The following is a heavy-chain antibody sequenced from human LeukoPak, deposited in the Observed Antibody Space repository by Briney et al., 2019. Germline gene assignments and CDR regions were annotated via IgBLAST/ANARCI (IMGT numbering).Heavy chain of an antibody. V-gene: IGHV1-69*05. J-gene: IGHJ4*02. CDR3: AREGSAGDYDSSGYYQYYFDY. CDR1: GGTFGSYA. CDR2: IIPIFGTA. D-gene: IGHD3-22*01. Sequence: SVKVSCKASGGTFGSYAISWVRQAPGQGLEWMGGIIPIFGTANYAQKFQGRVTITTDESTSTAYMELSSLRSEDTAVYYCAREGSAGDYDSSGYYQYYFDYWGQGTLVTVSS.